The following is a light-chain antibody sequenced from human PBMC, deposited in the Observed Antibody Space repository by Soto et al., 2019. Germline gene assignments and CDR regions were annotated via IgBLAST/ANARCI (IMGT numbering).Light chain of an antibody. CDR1: SSDVGDYNY. Sequence: QSPLTQPASVSGSPGQSITISCTGTSSDVGDYNYVSWYQHHPGKAPKLIIYEVRNRPSGVPNRFSGAKSGNTASLTISGLQAEDEADYYCSSYRTGSAFYVFGSGTKV. V-gene: IGLV2-14*01. CDR2: EVR. J-gene: IGLJ1*01. CDR3: SSYRTGSAFYV.